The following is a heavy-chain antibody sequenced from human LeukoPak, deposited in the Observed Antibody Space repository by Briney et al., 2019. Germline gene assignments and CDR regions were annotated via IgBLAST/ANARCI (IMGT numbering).Heavy chain of an antibody. Sequence: GGSLRLSCAASGFTFSSYGMLWVRQAPGKGLEGVAVISYDGSNKYYADSVKGRFTIFRDNSKNTLYLQMNRLRAEDRAVYYCAKLIGYCSGGSCHKDYWGQGTLVTVSS. CDR1: GFTFSSYG. V-gene: IGHV3-30*18. CDR3: AKLIGYCSGGSCHKDY. D-gene: IGHD2-15*01. J-gene: IGHJ4*02. CDR2: ISYDGSNK.